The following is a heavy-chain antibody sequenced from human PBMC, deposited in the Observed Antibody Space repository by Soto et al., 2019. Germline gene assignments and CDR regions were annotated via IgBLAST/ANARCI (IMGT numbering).Heavy chain of an antibody. CDR2: IIPIFGTA. Sequence: QVQLVQSGAEVKKPGSSVKVSCKASGGTFSSYAISGVRQAPGQGLEWMGGIIPIFGTANYAQKFQGRVTITADESTSTAYMELSSLRSEDTAVYYCARSYGGNLVDPFDYWGQGTLVTVSS. J-gene: IGHJ4*02. V-gene: IGHV1-69*12. CDR3: ARSYGGNLVDPFDY. CDR1: GGTFSSYA. D-gene: IGHD4-17*01.